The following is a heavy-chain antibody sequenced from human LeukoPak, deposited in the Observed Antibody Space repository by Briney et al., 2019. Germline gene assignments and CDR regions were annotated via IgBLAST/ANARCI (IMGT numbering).Heavy chain of an antibody. J-gene: IGHJ4*02. CDR1: GYTFTSYD. CDR3: ARVALQAGIHYDFWSGYEGADY. D-gene: IGHD3-3*01. Sequence: ASVKVSFKASGYTFTSYDINWVRQATGQGREWMGWMNTKSGNTGYAQKFQGRVTITRNTSIRTAYMELSRLRSEDTAVYYCARVALQAGIHYDFWSGYEGADYWGQGTLVTVSS. CDR2: MNTKSGNT. V-gene: IGHV1-8*01.